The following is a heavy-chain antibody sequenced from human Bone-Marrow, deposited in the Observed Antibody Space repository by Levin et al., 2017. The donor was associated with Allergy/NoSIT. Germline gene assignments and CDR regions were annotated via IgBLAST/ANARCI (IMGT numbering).Heavy chain of an antibody. V-gene: IGHV1-24*01. CDR1: GFALKEFS. J-gene: IGHJ4*02. Sequence: ASVKVSCEVSGFALKEFSIHWVRLTPAKGLEWLGCFEPVNGKSFYAQSFQARLTMTKDTSSGTAYMGLSSLRSEDTAVYYCSLQKGQRWLQDGPFDYWGRGTPVTVSS. CDR2: FEPVNGKS. CDR3: SLQKGQRWLQDGPFDY. D-gene: IGHD5-24*01.